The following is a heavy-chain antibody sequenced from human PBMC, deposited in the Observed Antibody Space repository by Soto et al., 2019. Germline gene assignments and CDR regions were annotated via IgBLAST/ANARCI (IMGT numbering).Heavy chain of an antibody. Sequence: ASVKVSCKASGYTFTDYYIHWVRQAPGQGLEWMGWINPNSGGTKYAQKFQGRVTMTRDTSISTAYMDLTRLRSDDTAVYYCARQLAYCGGDCYTEPIDYWGQGTLVTVSS. CDR3: ARQLAYCGGDCYTEPIDY. CDR2: INPNSGGT. J-gene: IGHJ4*02. CDR1: GYTFTDYY. D-gene: IGHD2-21*02. V-gene: IGHV1-2*02.